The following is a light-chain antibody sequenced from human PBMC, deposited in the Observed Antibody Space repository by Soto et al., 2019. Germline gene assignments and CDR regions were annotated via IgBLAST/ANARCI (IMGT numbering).Light chain of an antibody. V-gene: IGLV3-21*02. CDR1: NIDSRT. Sequence: SYDLTQPPSVSVAPGQTATISCGENNIDSRTVHWYQQKPGQAPLLVVYDNSFRPSGIPNRFSGSNSGNTATLTISRVEVGDEADYYCQVWDNVDDHIYVFGTGTKVTVL. CDR2: DNS. J-gene: IGLJ1*01. CDR3: QVWDNVDDHIYV.